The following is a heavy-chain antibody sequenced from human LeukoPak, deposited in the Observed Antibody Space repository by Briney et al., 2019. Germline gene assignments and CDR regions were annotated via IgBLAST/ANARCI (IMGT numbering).Heavy chain of an antibody. V-gene: IGHV3-21*01. J-gene: IGHJ4*02. CDR1: GFTFSSYS. Sequence: GGSLRLSCAASGFTFSSYSMNWVRQAPGKGLEWASSISSSSYIYYADSVKGRFTISRDNAKNSLYLQMNSLRAEDTAVYYCARSEKYWGQGTLVTVSS. CDR2: ISSSSYI. CDR3: ARSEKY.